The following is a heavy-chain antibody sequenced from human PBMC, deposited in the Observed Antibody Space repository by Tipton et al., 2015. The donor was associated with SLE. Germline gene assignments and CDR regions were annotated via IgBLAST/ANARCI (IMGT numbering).Heavy chain of an antibody. D-gene: IGHD1-26*01. J-gene: IGHJ4*02. CDR3: ARVELRSWAFDY. CDR1: GFTFNSFA. Sequence: GSLRLSCAASGFTFNSFAMTWVRQAPGKGLEWVSTMTPSGGSIYYADSVKGRFTISRDNSKNTLYLQMSSLRSEDAAVYYCARVELRSWAFDYWGQGTLVTVSS. CDR2: MTPSGGSI. V-gene: IGHV3-23*01.